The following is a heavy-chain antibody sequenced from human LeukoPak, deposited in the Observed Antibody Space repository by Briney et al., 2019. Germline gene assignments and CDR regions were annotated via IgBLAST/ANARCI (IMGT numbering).Heavy chain of an antibody. CDR2: ISGSGGST. D-gene: IGHD4-17*01. Sequence: GGPLRLSCAASGFTFSSYAMSWVRQAPGKGLEWVSAISGSGGSTYYADSVKGRFTISRDNSKNTLYLQMNSLRAEDTAVYYCAKAQNPKTTVTTFTPFSYWGQGTLVTVSS. CDR1: GFTFSSYA. J-gene: IGHJ4*02. V-gene: IGHV3-23*01. CDR3: AKAQNPKTTVTTFTPFSY.